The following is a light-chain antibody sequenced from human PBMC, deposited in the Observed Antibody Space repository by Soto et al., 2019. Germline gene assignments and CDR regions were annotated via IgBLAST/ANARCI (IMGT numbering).Light chain of an antibody. CDR3: NSYTSSSTVV. Sequence: QSALTQPASVSGSPGQSITISCTGTSSDVGGYNYVSWYQQHPGKAPKLMIYEVTNRPSGVSNRFSGSKSGNTASLSISGLQAEDEADYYSNSYTSSSTVVFGGGTKLTVL. J-gene: IGLJ2*01. CDR1: SSDVGGYNY. CDR2: EVT. V-gene: IGLV2-14*01.